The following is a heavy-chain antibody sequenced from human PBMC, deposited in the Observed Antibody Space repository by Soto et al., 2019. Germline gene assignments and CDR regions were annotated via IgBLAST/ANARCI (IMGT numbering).Heavy chain of an antibody. V-gene: IGHV1-8*01. CDR2: MNPNSGNT. CDR1: GYTFTSYD. Sequence: ASVKVSCKASGYTFTSYDINWVRQATGQGLEWMGWMNPNSGNTGYAQKFQGRVTMTRNTSISTAYMELSSLRSEDTAVYYCARRRREHYYYGMDVWGQGTTVTVSS. CDR3: ARRRREHYYYGMDV. D-gene: IGHD1-1*01. J-gene: IGHJ6*02.